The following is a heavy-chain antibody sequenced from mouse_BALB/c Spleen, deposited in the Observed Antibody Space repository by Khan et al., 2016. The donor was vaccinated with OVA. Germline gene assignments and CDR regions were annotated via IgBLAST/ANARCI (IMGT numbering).Heavy chain of an antibody. CDR2: ISYSGNT. J-gene: IGHJ2*01. CDR3: ARIDGGDFDY. Sequence: VQLKQSGPGLVKPSQSLSLTCTVTGYSITTDYAWNWIRQFPGSKLEWMGHISYSGNTKYNPSLKSRISITRDTSKNQFFLQLKSVTTEDTARYYVARIDGGDFDYWGQGTNLPVSS. CDR1: GYSITTDYA. V-gene: IGHV3-2*02. D-gene: IGHD2-3*01.